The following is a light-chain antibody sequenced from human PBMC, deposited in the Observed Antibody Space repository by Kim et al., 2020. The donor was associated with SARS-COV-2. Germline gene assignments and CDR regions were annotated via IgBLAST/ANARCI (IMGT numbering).Light chain of an antibody. Sequence: PGERATLSCRTSETVTTSLAWYQQTPGQAPRLLIHGASARPTGLPARFSGGGSGTDFTLTITGAQSEDAATYYCQQYSDWPPTFGQGTKVDI. CDR2: GAS. CDR3: QQYSDWPPT. V-gene: IGKV3-15*01. J-gene: IGKJ1*01. CDR1: ETVTTS.